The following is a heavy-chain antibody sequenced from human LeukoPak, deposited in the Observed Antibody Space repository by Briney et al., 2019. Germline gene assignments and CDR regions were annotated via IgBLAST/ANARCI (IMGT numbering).Heavy chain of an antibody. CDR2: IYYSGST. CDR1: GGSISSSSYY. CDR3: ARARPYYDSSGYRSGIPDY. J-gene: IGHJ4*02. D-gene: IGHD3-22*01. V-gene: IGHV4-39*07. Sequence: SETLSLTCTVSGGSISSSSYYWGWIRQPPGKGLEWIGSIYYSGSTNYNPSLKSRVTISVDTSKNQFSLKLSSVTAADTAVYYCARARPYYDSSGYRSGIPDYWGQGTLVTVSS.